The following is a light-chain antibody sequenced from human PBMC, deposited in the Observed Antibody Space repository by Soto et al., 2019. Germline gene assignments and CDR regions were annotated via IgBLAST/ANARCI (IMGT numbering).Light chain of an antibody. CDR3: LQHNNYPRT. V-gene: IGKV1-17*03. Sequence: DIPMTQSPPDMSASVGAGVTITCRASQGISNGLAWFQQKPGQVPKRLIYAASSLHSGVPSRFIGSGSGTEFTLAISNLQPEDSATYYCLQHNNYPRTFGRVTKVEI. CDR2: AAS. J-gene: IGKJ1*01. CDR1: QGISNG.